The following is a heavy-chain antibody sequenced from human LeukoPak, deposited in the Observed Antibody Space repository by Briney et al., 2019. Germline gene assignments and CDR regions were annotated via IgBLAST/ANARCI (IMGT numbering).Heavy chain of an antibody. CDR1: GFTFSSYA. CDR3: ARDSSSWYSRVGDY. Sequence: GGSLRLSCAASGFTFSSYAMHWVRQAPGKGLEWVAVISYDGSNKYYADSVKGRFTTSRDNSKNTLYLQMNSLRAEDTAVYYCARDSSSWYSRVGDYWGQGTLVTVSS. V-gene: IGHV3-30-3*01. D-gene: IGHD6-13*01. J-gene: IGHJ4*02. CDR2: ISYDGSNK.